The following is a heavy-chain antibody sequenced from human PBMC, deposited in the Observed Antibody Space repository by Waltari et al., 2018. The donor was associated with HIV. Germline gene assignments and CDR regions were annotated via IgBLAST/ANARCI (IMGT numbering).Heavy chain of an antibody. CDR3: ATGLREYWGDN. D-gene: IGHD3-16*01. J-gene: IGHJ4*02. Sequence: QAQLVESGGGVVQAGRSLRLSCAASGLMFSIYGMHWVRQAPGKGLEWVAVIWHDGSKKYYADSVKGRFTISRDNSKNTVDLQMDSLRVEDTAVYYCATGLREYWGDNWGQGSPVTVSS. V-gene: IGHV3-33*01. CDR1: GLMFSIYG. CDR2: IWHDGSKK.